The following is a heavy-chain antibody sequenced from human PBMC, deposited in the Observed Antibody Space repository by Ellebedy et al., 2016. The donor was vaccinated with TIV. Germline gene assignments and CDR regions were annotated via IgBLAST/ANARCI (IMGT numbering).Heavy chain of an antibody. CDR1: GGSIVNSPYF. CDR3: ARVAAAGHLSSVDF. CDR2: ISYRGST. D-gene: IGHD2-21*02. Sequence: SETLSLTXTVSGGSIVNSPYFWGWIRQPPGKGLEWIGSISYRGSTFYISALKSRVTMSVDTSKHQFSLKVRSVTAADTAFYFCARVAAAGHLSSVDFWGQGTLVTVSS. V-gene: IGHV4-39*01. J-gene: IGHJ4*02.